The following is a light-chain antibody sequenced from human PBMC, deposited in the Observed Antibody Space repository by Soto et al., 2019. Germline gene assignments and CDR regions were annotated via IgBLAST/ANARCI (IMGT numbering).Light chain of an antibody. V-gene: IGKV3-15*01. CDR3: QQYNNWPPWT. J-gene: IGKJ1*01. CDR2: GAS. CDR1: QSVFSN. Sequence: EIVMTQSPATLSVSPGERATLSCRASQSVFSNLAWYQQKPGQAPRLLIYGASTRATGISARFSGSGSGTEFTLTISSLQSEDFAVYYCQQYNNWPPWTFGQGTKVEMK.